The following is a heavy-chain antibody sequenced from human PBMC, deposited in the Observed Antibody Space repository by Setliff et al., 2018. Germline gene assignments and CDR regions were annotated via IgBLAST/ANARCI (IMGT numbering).Heavy chain of an antibody. V-gene: IGHV4-4*07. CDR2: IYIGGSA. D-gene: IGHD3-9*01. J-gene: IGHJ6*02. CDR1: GGSISSYY. Sequence: SETLSLTCTVAGGSISSYYWSWIRQPAGKGLEWIGHIYIGGSANYNPSLKSRVTMSIDTSKNQFSLKLSSVTAADTAVYYCARLNYDILTGYYGSPYYCGMDVWGQGTTVTVSS. CDR3: ARLNYDILTGYYGSPYYCGMDV.